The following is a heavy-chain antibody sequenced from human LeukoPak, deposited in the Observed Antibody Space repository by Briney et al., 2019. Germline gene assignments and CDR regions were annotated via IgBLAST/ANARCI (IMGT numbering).Heavy chain of an antibody. CDR1: GFTFSSSW. V-gene: IGHV3-7*01. J-gene: IGHJ4*02. CDR2: IKQVGSEK. Sequence: PVGSLRLSCAASGFTFSSSWMSWVRQAPGKGLEWVANIKQVGSEKYYVDSVKGRYTLSRDNTKNSQYLQISSLRDEGTAVCYCARDEYSNAYWGQGTLVTVSP. D-gene: IGHD4-11*01. CDR3: ARDEYSNAY.